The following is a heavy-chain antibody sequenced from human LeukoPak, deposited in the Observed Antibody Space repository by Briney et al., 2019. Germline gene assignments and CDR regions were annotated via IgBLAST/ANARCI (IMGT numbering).Heavy chain of an antibody. CDR2: IIPIAGLP. J-gene: IGHJ4*02. CDR3: AGERGEEYSSGWYKTNFFYN. V-gene: IGHV1-69*04. D-gene: IGHD6-19*01. CDR1: GGTFSSYA. Sequence: VASVKVSCKTSGGTFSSYAITWVRQAPGRGLEWLGRIIPIAGLPNYSQRFQGRVTINTDKSTNTPYMELSNLRSEDTAVYYCAGERGEEYSSGWYKTNFFYNWGQGVRVTVSS.